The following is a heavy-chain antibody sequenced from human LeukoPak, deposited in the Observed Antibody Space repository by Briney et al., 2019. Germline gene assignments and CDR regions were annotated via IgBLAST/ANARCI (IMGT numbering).Heavy chain of an antibody. Sequence: PSETLSLTCTVSSGSISSSSYYWGWIRQPPGKGLEWIGSSYYSGSTYYNPSLKSRVTISVDTSKNQFSLKLSSVTAADTAVYFCARLVTINTVTTARYWYFDLWGRGTLVTVS. CDR2: SYYSGST. D-gene: IGHD4-17*01. J-gene: IGHJ2*01. CDR1: SGSISSSSYY. CDR3: ARLVTINTVTTARYWYFDL. V-gene: IGHV4-39*01.